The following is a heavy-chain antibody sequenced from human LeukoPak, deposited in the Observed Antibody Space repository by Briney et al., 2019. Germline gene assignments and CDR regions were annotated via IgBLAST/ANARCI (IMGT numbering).Heavy chain of an antibody. V-gene: IGHV5-51*01. Sequence: GESLNISCKASGYSFTTSSIAWVGQMPGKGLEWMGIIYPGDSDTRYSPSFQGQVTISADKSITTAHLQLSRLKASDTAMYFCARLRDRGVASPADYWGQGTLVTVSS. D-gene: IGHD6-13*01. CDR3: ARLRDRGVASPADY. CDR1: GYSFTTSS. CDR2: IYPGDSDT. J-gene: IGHJ4*02.